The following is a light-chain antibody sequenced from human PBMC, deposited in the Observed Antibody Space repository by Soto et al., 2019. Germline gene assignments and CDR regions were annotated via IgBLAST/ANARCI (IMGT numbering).Light chain of an antibody. J-gene: IGKJ2*01. V-gene: IGKV3-20*01. CDR1: HAITTNY. CDR2: GAS. CDR3: QLYGASDLFT. Sequence: LTQSPGTLSFSPRESATLSCTASHAITTNYLAWYQHKLGRPPRLLIAGASSRATGVPDRFSGSGSGTALTLTISRLEPGDSATYYCQLYGASDLFTFGPGTKREI.